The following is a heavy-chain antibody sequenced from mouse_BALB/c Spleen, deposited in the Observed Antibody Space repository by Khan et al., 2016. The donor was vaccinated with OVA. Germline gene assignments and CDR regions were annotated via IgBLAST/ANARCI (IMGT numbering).Heavy chain of an antibody. J-gene: IGHJ4*01. CDR1: GFTFNTYA. CDR2: IRSTSNNYAT. V-gene: IGHV10-1*02. Sequence: EVQLVESGGGLVQPKGSLKLSCAASGFTFNTYAMNWVRQAPGKGLEWVARIRSTSNNYATYYADSVKDRFTISRDDSQSMLYLHMTHLNTADTAMYYCVSFYYGYYDAMDDCGQGTSVTVSS. CDR3: VSFYYGYYDAMDD. D-gene: IGHD2-2*01.